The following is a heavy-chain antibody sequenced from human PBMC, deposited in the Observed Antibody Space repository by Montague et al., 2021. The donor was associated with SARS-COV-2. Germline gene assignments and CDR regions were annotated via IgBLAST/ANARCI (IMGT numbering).Heavy chain of an antibody. J-gene: IGHJ4*02. D-gene: IGHD3/OR15-3a*01. CDR3: ARQVGDFWTGFYVDS. Sequence: SETLSPTCNVSGDSISSANYQWAWFRQPPGKGLQWVGSISHSGSAYYXPSLKSRLTISVDMSKRLFSLDVESVAVADTAFYYCARQVGDFWTGFYVDSWGQGTLVTVSS. V-gene: IGHV4-39*01. CDR1: GDSISSANYQ. CDR2: ISHSGSA.